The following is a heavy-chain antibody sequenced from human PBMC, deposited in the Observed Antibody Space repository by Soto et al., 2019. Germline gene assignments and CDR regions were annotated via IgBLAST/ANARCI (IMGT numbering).Heavy chain of an antibody. V-gene: IGHV1-18*01. CDR1: GYTFFTYD. J-gene: IGHJ5*02. CDR3: ARHHGPTTSENWFDP. Sequence: QVHLVQSGVEVKTPGASVKVSCQASGYTFFTYDISWVRKAPGQGLEWMGWISTYSGDTKYAQKFQGRVTMTTDTSTTTAYLELRSLRSDDTAVYYCARHHGPTTSENWFDPCGQGTLVTFSS. D-gene: IGHD5-12*01. CDR2: ISTYSGDT.